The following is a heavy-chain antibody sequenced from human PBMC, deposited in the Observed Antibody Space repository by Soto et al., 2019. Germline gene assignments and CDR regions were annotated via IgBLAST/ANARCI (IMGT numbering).Heavy chain of an antibody. CDR3: VKDGLSGYFNGGAFDM. CDR1: GFTFRTYS. J-gene: IGHJ3*02. Sequence: GGSLRLFCSASGFTFRTYSMHWVRQVPGKGLEYVSGISGEGDRTQYTDAVRGRITISRDNSKSTLYLQMSSLRPEDTAVYYCVKDGLSGYFNGGAFDMWGQGTMVTVSS. D-gene: IGHD5-18*01. V-gene: IGHV3-64D*08. CDR2: ISGEGDRT.